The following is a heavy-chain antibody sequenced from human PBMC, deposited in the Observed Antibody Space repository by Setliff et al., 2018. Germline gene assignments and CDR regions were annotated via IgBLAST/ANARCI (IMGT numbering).Heavy chain of an antibody. V-gene: IGHV4-34*01. D-gene: IGHD3-10*01. Sequence: SETLSLTCAVYGETFSGFHWHWIRQAPGKGLEWIGQINPSGSTYYNPAVRGRVTISSDTSKNQLSLKLTSVTAADTAVYYCARGGSRWFGALSVPTTFDYWGQGIVVTVSS. CDR1: GETFSGFH. CDR2: INPSGST. CDR3: ARGGSRWFGALSVPTTFDY. J-gene: IGHJ4*02.